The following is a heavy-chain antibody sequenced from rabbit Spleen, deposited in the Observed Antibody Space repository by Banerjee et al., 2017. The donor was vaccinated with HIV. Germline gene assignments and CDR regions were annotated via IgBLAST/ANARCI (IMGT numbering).Heavy chain of an antibody. D-gene: IGHD1-1*01. CDR3: ARAHLFYSSGYYMGL. Sequence: QLKESGGGLVQPGGSLKLSCKASGFDFSSYYMSWVRQAPGKGLEWIGYIDPVFGSTYYASWVNGRFTISSHNAQNTLYLQLNSLTAADTATYFCARAHLFYSSGYYMGLWGPGTLVTVS. CDR1: GFDFSSYY. J-gene: IGHJ6*01. V-gene: IGHV1S7*01. CDR2: IDPVFGST.